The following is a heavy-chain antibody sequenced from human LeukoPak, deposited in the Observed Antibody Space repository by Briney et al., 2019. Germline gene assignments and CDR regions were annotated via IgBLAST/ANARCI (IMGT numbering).Heavy chain of an antibody. D-gene: IGHD3-9*01. V-gene: IGHV1-18*01. J-gene: IGHJ6*03. CDR2: ISTYNGNT. Sequence: GASVKVSCKASGYTFTSYGISWERQAPGQGLEWMGWISTYNGNTNYAQKLQGRVTMTTDTSTSTDYMELRSLRTDDTAVYYCARDRSREYYDILTGYYTYYYYMDVWGKGTTVTVSS. CDR1: GYTFTSYG. CDR3: ARDRSREYYDILTGYYTYYYYMDV.